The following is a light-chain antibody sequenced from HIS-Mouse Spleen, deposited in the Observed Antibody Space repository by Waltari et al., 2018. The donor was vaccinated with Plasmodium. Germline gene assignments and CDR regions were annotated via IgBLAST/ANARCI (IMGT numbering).Light chain of an antibody. V-gene: IGLV3-10*01. CDR1: ALPKNY. CDR2: EDS. J-gene: IGLJ2*01. CDR3: YSTDSSGNHVL. Sequence: SYELTQPPSVSVSPGQTARITCSGDALPKNYAYWYQQKSGQAPVLVIYEDSKRPAGIPGRFSGSSSGTMATLTISGAQVEDEADYYCYSTDSSGNHVLFGGGTKLTVL.